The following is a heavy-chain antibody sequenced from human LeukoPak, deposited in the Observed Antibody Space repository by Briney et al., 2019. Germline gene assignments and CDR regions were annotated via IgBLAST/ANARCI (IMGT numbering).Heavy chain of an antibody. J-gene: IGHJ4*02. CDR2: LEPEDGET. CDR3: ATDILTGHVGFDY. Sequence: PWASVKVSCKVSGYTLTELSMHWVRQTPGKGLEWMGGLEPEDGETIYAQKFQGRVTMTEDTSTDTAYMELSSLRSEDTAVYYCATDILTGHVGFDYWGQGTLVTVSS. CDR1: GYTLTELS. V-gene: IGHV1-24*01. D-gene: IGHD3-9*01.